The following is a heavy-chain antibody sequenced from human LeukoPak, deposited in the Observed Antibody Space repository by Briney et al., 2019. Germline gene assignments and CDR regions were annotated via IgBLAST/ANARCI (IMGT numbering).Heavy chain of an antibody. CDR1: GYTFTSYD. Sequence: ASVKVSCKASGYTFTSYDINWVRQATGQGLEWMGWMNPNSGNTGYAQKFQGRVTITRNTSISTAYMELSSLRSEYTAVYYCARRRPYCSGGSCYFRFGFDPWGQGTLVTVSS. CDR2: MNPNSGNT. V-gene: IGHV1-8*03. D-gene: IGHD2-15*01. CDR3: ARRRPYCSGGSCYFRFGFDP. J-gene: IGHJ5*02.